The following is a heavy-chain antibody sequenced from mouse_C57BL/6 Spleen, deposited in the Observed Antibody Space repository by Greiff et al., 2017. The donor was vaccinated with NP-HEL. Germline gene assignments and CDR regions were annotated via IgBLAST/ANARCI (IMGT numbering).Heavy chain of an antibody. CDR2: IDPSDSYT. CDR1: GYTFTSYW. D-gene: IGHD2-2*01. J-gene: IGHJ2*01. CDR3: AGHMVTTWFDY. Sequence: VQLQQPGAELVRPGTSVKLSCKASGYTFTSYWMHWVKQRPGQGLEWIGVIDPSDSYTNYNQKFKGKATLTVDTSSSTAYMQLSSLTSEDSAVYYCAGHMVTTWFDYWGQGTTLTVSS. V-gene: IGHV1-59*01.